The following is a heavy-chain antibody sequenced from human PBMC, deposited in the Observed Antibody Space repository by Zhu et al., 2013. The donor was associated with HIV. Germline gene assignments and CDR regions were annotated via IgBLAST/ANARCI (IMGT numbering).Heavy chain of an antibody. D-gene: IGHD6-13*01. CDR1: GYTFTGYY. CDR3: ARGWPDSSSWYVY. Sequence: QVQLVQSGAEVKKPGASVKVSCKASGYTFTGYYMHWVRQAPGQGLEWMGWINPNSGGTNYAQKFQGWVTMTRDTSTSTVYMELSSLRSEDTAVYYCARGWPDSSSWYVYWGQGNPGHRLL. V-gene: IGHV1-2*04. J-gene: IGHJ4*02. CDR2: INPNSGGT.